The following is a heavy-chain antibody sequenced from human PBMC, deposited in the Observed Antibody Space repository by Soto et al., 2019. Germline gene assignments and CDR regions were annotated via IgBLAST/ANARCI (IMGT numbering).Heavy chain of an antibody. J-gene: IGHJ5*02. CDR3: AKGTSSGWYSNAWFDP. Sequence: GGSLRLSCAASGFTFSSYAMSWVRQAPGKGLEWVSAISGSGGSTYYADSVKGRFTISRDNSKNTLYLQMNSLRAEDTAVYYCAKGTSSGWYSNAWFDPWGQGTLVTVSS. V-gene: IGHV3-23*01. CDR2: ISGSGGST. CDR1: GFTFSSYA. D-gene: IGHD6-19*01.